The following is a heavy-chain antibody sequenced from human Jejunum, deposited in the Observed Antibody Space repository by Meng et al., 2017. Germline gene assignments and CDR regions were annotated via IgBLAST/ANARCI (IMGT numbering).Heavy chain of an antibody. CDR1: GGSISIGGYY. CDR3: ARDSETYPTYFDY. V-gene: IGHV4-61*03. Sequence: QLQLQESGPGLVKTSQTLSLTCTVSGGSISIGGYYWSWIRQPPGKGLEWIGYISDSGTTNYNPSLKSRVTMSVDTSKNHFSLKLTSVTAADTAVYFCARDSETYPTYFDYWGQGTLVTVSS. CDR2: ISDSGTT. J-gene: IGHJ4*02. D-gene: IGHD5-24*01.